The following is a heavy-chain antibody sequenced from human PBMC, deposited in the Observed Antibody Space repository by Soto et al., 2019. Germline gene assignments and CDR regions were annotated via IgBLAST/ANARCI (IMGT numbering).Heavy chain of an antibody. J-gene: IGHJ6*02. CDR3: AADRTVTHYYYYYGMDV. CDR1: GFTFTSSA. D-gene: IGHD4-17*01. CDR2: IVVGSGNT. V-gene: IGHV1-58*01. Sequence: QMQLVQSGPEVKKPGTSVKVSCKASGFTFTSSAVQWVRQARGQRLEWIGWIVVGSGNTNYAQKFQERVTITRDMSTSTAYMELSSLSSEDTAVYYCAADRTVTHYYYYYGMDVWGQGTTVTVSS.